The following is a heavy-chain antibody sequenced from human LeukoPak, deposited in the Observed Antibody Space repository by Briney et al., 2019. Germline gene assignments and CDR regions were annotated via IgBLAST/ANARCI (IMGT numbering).Heavy chain of an antibody. CDR2: IYSGGST. CDR3: EKDGSGSFWQLYFDS. J-gene: IGHJ4*02. D-gene: IGHD3-10*01. CDR1: GCTVSSNY. Sequence: GGSLRLSCASSGCTVSSNYMSWVRQAPGKGLEWVSVIYSGGSTYYSDSLKGRCTISRDNSKNTLYLQMNSMRAEDTAVYFCEKDGSGSFWQLYFDSWGQGTLVTVSS. V-gene: IGHV3-53*01.